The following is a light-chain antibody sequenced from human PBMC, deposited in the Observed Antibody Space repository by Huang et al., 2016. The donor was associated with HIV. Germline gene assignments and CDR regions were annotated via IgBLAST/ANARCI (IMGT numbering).Light chain of an antibody. CDR2: DAS. J-gene: IGKJ2*01. CDR3: QQYNKWLYT. CDR1: QSVYSN. V-gene: IGKV3-15*01. Sequence: DIVMTQSPATLSVSPGEGATLSCRASQSVYSNLAWYQQKPGHAPRLLIYDASTRATGIPARLSGSGSGTEFTLTISSLQSEDFAIYYCQQYNKWLYTFGQGTNLEIK.